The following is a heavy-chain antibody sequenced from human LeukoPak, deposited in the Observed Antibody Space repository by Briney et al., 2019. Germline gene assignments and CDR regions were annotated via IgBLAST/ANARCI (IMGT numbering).Heavy chain of an antibody. D-gene: IGHD3-3*01. V-gene: IGHV3-30*04. CDR1: GFTFSSYA. Sequence: PGGSLRLSCAASGFTFSSYAMHWVRQAPGKGLEWVAVISYDGSNKYYADSVKGRFTISRDNSKNTLYLQMDSLRAGDTAVYYCARAGITIFGVALNWSDPWGQGTLVTVSS. J-gene: IGHJ5*02. CDR3: ARAGITIFGVALNWSDP. CDR2: ISYDGSNK.